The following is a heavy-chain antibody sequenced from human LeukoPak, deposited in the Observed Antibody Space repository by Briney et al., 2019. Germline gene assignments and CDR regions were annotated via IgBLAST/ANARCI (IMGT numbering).Heavy chain of an antibody. Sequence: GGSLRLSCAASGFIFSHYGMSWVRQAPGKGLEWVASIRDRGDSTYYAVSVKGRFTISRDNSKNTVDLRMRSLRAEDSAIYYCTKDLSGSDWVADFWGQGTLVTVSS. CDR2: IRDRGDST. D-gene: IGHD1-26*01. J-gene: IGHJ4*02. CDR1: GFIFSHYG. CDR3: TKDLSGSDWVADF. V-gene: IGHV3-23*01.